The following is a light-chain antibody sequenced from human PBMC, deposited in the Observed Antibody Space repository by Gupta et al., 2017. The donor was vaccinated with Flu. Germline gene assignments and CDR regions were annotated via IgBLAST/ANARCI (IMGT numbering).Light chain of an antibody. J-gene: IGKJ3*01. Sequence: DIVMTQSPDSLAVSLGERATTNCKSRQNVLYSSNNKNYLAWYQQKPGQPPKLLFYWASTRESGVPDRFSGSGSGSDFTLTISSLQAEDVAVYYCQQYYNIPFTFGPGTKVDIK. V-gene: IGKV4-1*01. CDR2: WAS. CDR1: QNVLYSSNNKNY. CDR3: QQYYNIPFT.